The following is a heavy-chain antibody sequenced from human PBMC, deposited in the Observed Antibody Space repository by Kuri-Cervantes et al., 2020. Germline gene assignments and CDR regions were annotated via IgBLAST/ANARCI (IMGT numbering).Heavy chain of an antibody. CDR2: ISHLGNT. Sequence: ESLKISCAVYGGSFTGYYWNWLRQSPGKGLEWIGDISHLGNTNYNPSLKSRVTISVDTSKNQFSLKLTSVTAADTAVYFCARSGLEYSNSKGFDYWGRGALVTVSS. J-gene: IGHJ4*02. CDR1: GGSFTGYY. V-gene: IGHV4-34*01. D-gene: IGHD6-6*01. CDR3: ARSGLEYSNSKGFDY.